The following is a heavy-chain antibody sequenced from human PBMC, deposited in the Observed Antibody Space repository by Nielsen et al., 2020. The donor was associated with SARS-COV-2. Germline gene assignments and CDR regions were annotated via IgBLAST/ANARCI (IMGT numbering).Heavy chain of an antibody. Sequence: ASVKVSCKASGYTFTSYDINWVRQAPGQGLEWMGIITPIGATTAYARKFQDRITMTRDTSSSTVYMELSGLRPDDTATYYCAREWEDHESSAYDFWGQGTLVTVSP. D-gene: IGHD3-22*01. CDR2: ITPIGATT. J-gene: IGHJ4*02. CDR3: AREWEDHESSAYDF. CDR1: GYTFTSYD. V-gene: IGHV1-46*01.